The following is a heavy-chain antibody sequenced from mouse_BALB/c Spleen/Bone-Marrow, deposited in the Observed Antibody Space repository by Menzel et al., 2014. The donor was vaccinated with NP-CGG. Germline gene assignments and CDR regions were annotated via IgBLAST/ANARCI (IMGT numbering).Heavy chain of an antibody. D-gene: IGHD1-1*01. CDR2: IDPANGNT. J-gene: IGHJ2*01. CDR1: GFNIKDTY. V-gene: IGHV14-3*02. Sequence: EVKLMESGAELVKPGASVKLSCTASGFNIKDTYMHWVKQRPEQGLEWIGRIDPANGNTKYDPKFQGKATITADTSSNTASLQLDSLTSEDTAVYYCARYYYGTRYYFDYWGQGTTLTVSS. CDR3: ARYYYGTRYYFDY.